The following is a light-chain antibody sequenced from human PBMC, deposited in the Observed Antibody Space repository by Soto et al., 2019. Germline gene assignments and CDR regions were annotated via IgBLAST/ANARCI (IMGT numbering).Light chain of an antibody. CDR3: QQSHSTPPT. CDR2: KAS. V-gene: IGKV1-39*01. Sequence: IQMTQSPSTLSASVGDRVTITCRASQSISSWLAWYQQKPGKAPKLLIYKASSLQGGVPSRFSGRGSGTDFTLTISSLQPEDFATYYCQQSHSTPPTFGPGTRLEIK. CDR1: QSISSW. J-gene: IGKJ5*01.